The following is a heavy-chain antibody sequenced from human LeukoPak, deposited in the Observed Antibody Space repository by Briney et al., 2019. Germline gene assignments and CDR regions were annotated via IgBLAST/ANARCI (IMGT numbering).Heavy chain of an antibody. Sequence: GEINHIGSTNYNPSLKSRVTISVDKSKKQFSLKLSSVTAADTAVYYCASRRWLQSRWFDPWGQGTLVTVSS. D-gene: IGHD5-24*01. V-gene: IGHV4-34*01. CDR3: ASRRWLQSRWFDP. CDR2: INHIGST. J-gene: IGHJ5*02.